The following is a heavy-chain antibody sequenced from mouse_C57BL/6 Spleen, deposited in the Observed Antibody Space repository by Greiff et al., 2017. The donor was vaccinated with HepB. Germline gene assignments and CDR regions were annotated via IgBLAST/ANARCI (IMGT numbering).Heavy chain of an antibody. CDR3: ARRARLLDDDYEGFAY. V-gene: IGHV1-42*01. CDR2: INPSTGGT. J-gene: IGHJ3*01. CDR1: GYSFTGYY. Sequence: EVQLQQSGPELVKPGASVKISCKASGYSFTGYYMNWVKQSPEKSLEWIGEINPSTGGTTYNQKFKAKATLTVDKSSSTAYMQLKSLTSEDSAVYYCARRARLLDDDYEGFAYWGQGTLVTVSA. D-gene: IGHD2-4*01.